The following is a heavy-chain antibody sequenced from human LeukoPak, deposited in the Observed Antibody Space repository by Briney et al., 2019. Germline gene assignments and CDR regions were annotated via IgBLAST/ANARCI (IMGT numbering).Heavy chain of an antibody. CDR3: ARDRGYCSGDSCSYYGMDV. V-gene: IGHV3-33*01. D-gene: IGHD2-15*01. J-gene: IGHJ6*02. CDR1: GFTFSSYG. Sequence: QPGGSLRLSCAASGFTFSSYGMHWVRQAPGKGLEWVAVIWYDGSNKYYADSVKGRFTISRDNSKNTLYLQMNSLGAEDTAVYYCARDRGYCSGDSCSYYGMDVWGQGTTVTVSS. CDR2: IWYDGSNK.